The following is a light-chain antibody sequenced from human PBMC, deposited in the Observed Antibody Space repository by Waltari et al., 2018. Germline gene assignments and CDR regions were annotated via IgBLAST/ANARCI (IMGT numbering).Light chain of an antibody. V-gene: IGLV2-23*02. J-gene: IGLJ1*01. CDR3: SSYAGSNTYV. Sequence: QSALTQPASVSGSPGQSITISCTGTSSDVGSYNLVSWYQQHPGKAPKLMIYEVSKRPSGVSNRFSGSKSGEMASLTISGLQAEDEADYYCSSYAGSNTYVFGTGTKVTVL. CDR2: EVS. CDR1: SSDVGSYNL.